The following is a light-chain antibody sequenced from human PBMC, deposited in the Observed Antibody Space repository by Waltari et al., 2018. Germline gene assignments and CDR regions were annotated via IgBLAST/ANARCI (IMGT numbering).Light chain of an antibody. J-gene: IGKJ1*01. CDR1: QSVLYSSNNKNY. Sequence: DIVMTQSPDSLAASLGDRATIHSNSSQSVLYSSNNKNYLAWFQQKPGQPPKLLLYWASTRESGVPDRFSGSGSGTDFTLTISTLQAEDVAVYYCQQYYSTPPTFGQGTKVEIK. CDR2: WAS. CDR3: QQYYSTPPT. V-gene: IGKV4-1*01.